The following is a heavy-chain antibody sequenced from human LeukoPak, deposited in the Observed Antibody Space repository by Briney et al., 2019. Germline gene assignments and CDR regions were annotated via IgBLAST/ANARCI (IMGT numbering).Heavy chain of an antibody. V-gene: IGHV1-8*01. J-gene: IGHJ4*02. D-gene: IGHD6-19*01. CDR3: ARDGGSGFDY. CDR2: MNPNSGNT. CDR1: GYTFTSYD. Sequence: ASVKVSCKASGYTFTSYDINWVRQATGQGLEWMGWMNPNSGNTGYAQKFQGRVTMTTDTSTSTAYMELRSLRSDDTAVYYCARDGGSGFDYWGQGTLVTVSS.